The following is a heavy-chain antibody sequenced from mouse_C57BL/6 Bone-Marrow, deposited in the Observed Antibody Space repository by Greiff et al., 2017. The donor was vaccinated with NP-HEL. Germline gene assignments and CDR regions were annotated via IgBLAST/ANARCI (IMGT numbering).Heavy chain of an antibody. CDR2: ISNLAYSI. J-gene: IGHJ4*01. CDR1: GFTFSDYG. D-gene: IGHD2-2*01. V-gene: IGHV5-15*01. CDR3: ARLGVTASHYYAMDY. Sequence: DVHLVESGGGLVQPGGSLKLSCAASGFTFSDYGMAWVRQAPRKGPEWVAFISNLAYSIYYADTVTGRFTISRENAKNTLYLEMSSLRSEDTAMYYCARLGVTASHYYAMDYWGQGTSVTVSS.